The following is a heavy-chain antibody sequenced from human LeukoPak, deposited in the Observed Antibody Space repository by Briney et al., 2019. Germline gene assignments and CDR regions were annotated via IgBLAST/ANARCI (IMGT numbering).Heavy chain of an antibody. CDR2: IWNDGSNQ. CDR3: ARTKYSDSWEHYYYGMDD. V-gene: IGHV3-33*01. Sequence: SGRSLRLSCAASGFTFSTSGMHLVRQAPGKGLEWVAVIWNDGSNQYYGASVKGRFTISRDNSKDTLYLQMNSLRAEDTAVYYCARTKYSDSWEHYYYGMDDWGQGTTVTVS. CDR1: GFTFSTSG. J-gene: IGHJ6*02. D-gene: IGHD6-13*01.